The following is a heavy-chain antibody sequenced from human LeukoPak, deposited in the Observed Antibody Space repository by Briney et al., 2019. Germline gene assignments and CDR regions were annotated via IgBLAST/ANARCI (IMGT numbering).Heavy chain of an antibody. D-gene: IGHD6-6*01. CDR3: ARDWSVRYFDY. Sequence: GGSLGLSCAASGFTFSSYGMHWVRQAPGKGLEWVAVIWYDGSNKYYADSVKGRFTISRDNSKNTLYLQMNSLRAEDTAVYYCARDWSVRYFDYWGQGTLVTVSS. V-gene: IGHV3-33*01. CDR2: IWYDGSNK. CDR1: GFTFSSYG. J-gene: IGHJ4*02.